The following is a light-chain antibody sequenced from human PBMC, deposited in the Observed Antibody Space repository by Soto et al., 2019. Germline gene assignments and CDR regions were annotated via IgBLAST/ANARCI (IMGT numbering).Light chain of an antibody. Sequence: EIVMTQSPATLSVSPGERATLSCRASQSVSSNLAWYQQKPGQAPRLLIYGASTRATGIPARFSGSGSGTDFTLTISRLEPEDFAVYYCQQYGSSPLTFGRGTKVDI. V-gene: IGKV3-20*01. CDR2: GAS. CDR3: QQYGSSPLT. J-gene: IGKJ4*01. CDR1: QSVSSN.